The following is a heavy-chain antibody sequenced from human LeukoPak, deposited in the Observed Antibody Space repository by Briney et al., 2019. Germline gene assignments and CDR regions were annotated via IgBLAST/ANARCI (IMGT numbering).Heavy chain of an antibody. D-gene: IGHD3-16*02. CDR3: ARVQREYDYVWGSYRPAGFDY. CDR2: IYYSGST. Sequence: SETLSLTCTVSGGSISSGGYYWSWIRQHPGKGLEWIGYIYYSGSTYYNPSLKSRVTISVDTSKNQFSLKLSSVTAADTAVYYCARVQREYDYVWGSYRPAGFDYWGQGTLVTVSS. V-gene: IGHV4-31*03. J-gene: IGHJ4*02. CDR1: GGSISSGGYY.